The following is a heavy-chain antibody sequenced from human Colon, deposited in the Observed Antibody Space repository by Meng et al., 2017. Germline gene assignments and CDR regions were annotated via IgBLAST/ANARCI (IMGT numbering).Heavy chain of an antibody. CDR3: ARGGTGTFYDERSKSLFS. Sequence: VSVTVSCKASRYTFLSYPLLWVRQAPGQGLEGMGFTHLGGGTTTYTQNFQGRVTMTRDTSKSTVHMELSSLSSEDTAVYYWARGGTGTFYDERSKSLFSWGQGTLVTVSS. D-gene: IGHD3-10*01. V-gene: IGHV1-46*01. J-gene: IGHJ4*02. CDR2: THLGGGTT. CDR1: RYTFLSYP.